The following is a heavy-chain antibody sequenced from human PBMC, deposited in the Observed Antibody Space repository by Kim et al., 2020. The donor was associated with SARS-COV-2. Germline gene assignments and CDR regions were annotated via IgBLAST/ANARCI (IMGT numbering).Heavy chain of an antibody. CDR3: ARVPGLAARPPFDY. CDR2: ISSSSSYI. Sequence: GGSLRLSCAASGFTFSSYSMNWVRQAPGKGLEWVSSISSSSSYIYYADSVKGRFTISRDNAKNSLYLQMNSLRAEDTAVYYCARVPGLAARPPFDYWGQGTLVTVSS. CDR1: GFTFSSYS. D-gene: IGHD6-6*01. J-gene: IGHJ4*02. V-gene: IGHV3-21*01.